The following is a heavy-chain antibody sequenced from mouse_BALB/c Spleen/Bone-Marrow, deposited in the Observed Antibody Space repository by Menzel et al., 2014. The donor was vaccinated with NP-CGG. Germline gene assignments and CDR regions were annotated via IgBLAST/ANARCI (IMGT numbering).Heavy chain of an antibody. CDR2: IVPGSGST. V-gene: IGHV1S41*01. D-gene: IGHD1-1*01. CDR1: GYTFTSYW. CDR3: AKYYCGRAMDY. J-gene: IGHJ4*01. Sequence: DLVKPGASVNLSCKATGYTFTSYWINWIKQRPGQGLEWIGRIVPGSGSTHYDEMFKGKTTLTVDTSSNTAYIQLSSLSSEDSAVYFCAKYYCGRAMDYWGQGTSVTVSS.